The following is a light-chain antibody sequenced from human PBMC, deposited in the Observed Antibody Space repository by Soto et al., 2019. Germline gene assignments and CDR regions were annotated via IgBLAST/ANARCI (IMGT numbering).Light chain of an antibody. V-gene: IGKV1-5*01. J-gene: IGKJ1*01. CDR2: DAS. CDR3: QHYGGMWT. Sequence: DIQMTQSPSTLSASVGDRVTITCRASQSISNRLAWYQQKPGKAPKVLIYDASSLESVVPSRFSGSGSGTEFILTISSLQPDDFATYYCQHYGGMWTFGQGTKVEIK. CDR1: QSISNR.